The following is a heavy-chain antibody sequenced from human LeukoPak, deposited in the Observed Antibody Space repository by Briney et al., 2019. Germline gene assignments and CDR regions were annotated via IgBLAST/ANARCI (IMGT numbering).Heavy chain of an antibody. D-gene: IGHD3-22*01. CDR2: IYTSGTT. V-gene: IGHV4-61*02. J-gene: IGHJ4*02. CDR1: GAPVSSGRHY. CDR3: ARLSGYYDSSPEV. Sequence: TLSLTCTVSGAPVSSGRHYWTWIRQPAGKGLEWIGRIYTSGTTKYDPSLESRVAISMDTSKNQFSLKLTSVTAADTAVYYCARLSGYYDSSPEVWGQGTLVAVSS.